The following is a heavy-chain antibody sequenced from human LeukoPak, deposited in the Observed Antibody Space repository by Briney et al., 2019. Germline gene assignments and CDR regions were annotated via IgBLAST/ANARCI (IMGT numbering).Heavy chain of an antibody. V-gene: IGHV4-59*01. J-gene: IGHJ4*02. Sequence: SETLSLTCTVSGGSISGYYWTWIRQPPGEALEYIGCIYYIGSTNYNPSLNSRVTISVDTSKNQFALKLSSVTAADTAVYYCARVVGGVGLDYWGQGTLVTVSS. CDR3: ARVVGGVGLDY. CDR2: IYYIGST. CDR1: GGSISGYY. D-gene: IGHD3-16*01.